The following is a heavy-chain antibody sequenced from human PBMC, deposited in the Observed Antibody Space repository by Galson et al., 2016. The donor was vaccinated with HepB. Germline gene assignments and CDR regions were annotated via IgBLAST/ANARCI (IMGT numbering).Heavy chain of an antibody. V-gene: IGHV3-49*03. CDR2: IRSKPYGGTA. CDR1: GLTFGDSP. J-gene: IGHJ4*02. Sequence: SLRLSCAASGLTFGDSPMSWFRQAPGKGLEWVGFIRSKPYGGTAEYAASVKGRFTISRDDSKSIAYLQMNSLETEDTAIYYCSRIGAGYGGNSDWGQGTLVTVSS. D-gene: IGHD4-23*01. CDR3: SRIGAGYGGNSD.